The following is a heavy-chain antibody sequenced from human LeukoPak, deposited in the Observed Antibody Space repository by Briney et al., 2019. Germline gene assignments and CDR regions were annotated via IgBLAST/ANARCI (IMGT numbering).Heavy chain of an antibody. Sequence: GGSLRLSCVASGFPFSETAMTWVRQAPGKGLEWLSVITRGGSPYYADSVKGRFTISRDNARNTVYLQLNSLRNEDTALYYCAKEHLKYANDNRGSFDYWGQGTLVTVPS. J-gene: IGHJ4*02. V-gene: IGHV3-23*01. D-gene: IGHD3-22*01. CDR3: AKEHLKYANDNRGSFDY. CDR2: ITRGGSP. CDR1: GFPFSETA.